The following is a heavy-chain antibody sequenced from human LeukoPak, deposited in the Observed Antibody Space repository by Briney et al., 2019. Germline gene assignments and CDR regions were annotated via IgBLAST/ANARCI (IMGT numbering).Heavy chain of an antibody. CDR2: IYHSGST. D-gene: IGHD3-22*01. J-gene: IGHJ4*02. V-gene: IGHV4-38-2*02. Sequence: EASETLSLTCTVSGYSISSGYYWGWIRQPPGKGLEWIGSIYHSGSTYYNPSLKSRVTISVDTPKNQFSLKLSSVTAADTAVYYCAREVTSGYYDYWGQGTLVTVSS. CDR3: AREVTSGYYDY. CDR1: GYSISSGYY.